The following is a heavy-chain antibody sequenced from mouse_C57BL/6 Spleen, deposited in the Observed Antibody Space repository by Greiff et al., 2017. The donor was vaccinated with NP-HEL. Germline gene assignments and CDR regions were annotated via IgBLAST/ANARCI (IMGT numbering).Heavy chain of an antibody. J-gene: IGHJ2*01. V-gene: IGHV1-4*01. CDR3: ARGSLIPYYVDY. CDR2: INPSSGYT. D-gene: IGHD1-2*01. Sequence: QVQLQQSGAELARPGASVKMSCKASGYTFTSYTMHWVKQRPGQGLEWIGYINPSSGYTKYNQKFKDKATLTADKSSSTAYMQLSSLTSEDSAVYYCARGSLIPYYVDYWGQGTTLTVSS. CDR1: GYTFTSYT.